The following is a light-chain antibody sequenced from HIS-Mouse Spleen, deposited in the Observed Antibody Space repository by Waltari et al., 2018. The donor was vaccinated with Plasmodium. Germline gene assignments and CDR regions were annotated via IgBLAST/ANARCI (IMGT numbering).Light chain of an antibody. Sequence: SSELTQDPAVSVALGQTVRITCQGDSLRSYYASWYQQKPGQAPLLVIYGKNNRPAGSPDRCSGSSSGKTSSFAITGAQAEDEADYYCNSRDSSGNHLVFGGGTKLTVL. CDR1: SLRSYY. J-gene: IGLJ2*01. V-gene: IGLV3-19*01. CDR3: NSRDSSGNHLV. CDR2: GKN.